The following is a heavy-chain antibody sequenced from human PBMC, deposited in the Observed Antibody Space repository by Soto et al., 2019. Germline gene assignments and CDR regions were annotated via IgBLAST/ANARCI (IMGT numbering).Heavy chain of an antibody. J-gene: IGHJ3*02. Sequence: GGSLRLSCAASGFTFSTYAVSWVRQAPGKGLEWVSAISGSGTTTFYADSVQGRFTISRDNSMNTLYLQMNSLRIEDTAVYYCAHPRGYGVFDAYDIWGQGTMVTVSS. CDR3: AHPRGYGVFDAYDI. CDR1: GFTFSTYA. V-gene: IGHV3-23*01. CDR2: ISGSGTTT. D-gene: IGHD4-17*01.